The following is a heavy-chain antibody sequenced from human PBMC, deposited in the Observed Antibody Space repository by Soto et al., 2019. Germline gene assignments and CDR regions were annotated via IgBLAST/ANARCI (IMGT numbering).Heavy chain of an antibody. CDR1: GYSFTSYW. Sequence: PGESLTISCKVSGYSFTSYWISWVRQMPGKGLEWMGRIDPSDSYTNYSPSFQGHVTISADKSISTAYLQWSSLKASDTAMYYCARKGIAAAGTEFVDYWGQGTLVTVSS. CDR3: ARKGIAAAGTEFVDY. J-gene: IGHJ4*02. V-gene: IGHV5-10-1*01. CDR2: IDPSDSYT. D-gene: IGHD6-13*01.